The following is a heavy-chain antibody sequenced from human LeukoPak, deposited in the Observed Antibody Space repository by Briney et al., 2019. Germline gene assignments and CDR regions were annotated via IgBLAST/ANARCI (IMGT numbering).Heavy chain of an antibody. Sequence: GASVKVSCKASGYTFTSYGISWVRQAPGQGREWMGWISAYNGNTNYAQKLQGRVTMTTDTSTSTAYMELRSLRSDDTAVYYCARTMAAPDENWFDPWGQGTLVTVSS. CDR3: ARTMAAPDENWFDP. CDR2: ISAYNGNT. CDR1: GYTFTSYG. V-gene: IGHV1-18*01. J-gene: IGHJ5*02. D-gene: IGHD5-24*01.